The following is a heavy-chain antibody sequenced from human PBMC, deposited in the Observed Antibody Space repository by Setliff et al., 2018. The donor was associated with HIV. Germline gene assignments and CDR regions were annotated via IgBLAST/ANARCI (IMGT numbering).Heavy chain of an antibody. CDR1: GYTFTDYY. J-gene: IGHJ4*02. CDR2: VNPNSGGT. V-gene: IGHV1-2*02. D-gene: IGHD2-15*01. Sequence: ASVKVSCKASGYTFTDYYIHWVRQAPGQGLQWMGWVNPNSGGTNSAQEFQGRVTMTRDTSISTAYMELTWLKPDDTAVYYCARENGDCSGGACYFMLDSWGQGTRITVSS. CDR3: ARENGDCSGGACYFMLDS.